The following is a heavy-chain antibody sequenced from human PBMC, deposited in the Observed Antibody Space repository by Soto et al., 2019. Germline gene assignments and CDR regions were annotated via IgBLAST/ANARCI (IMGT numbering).Heavy chain of an antibody. Sequence: QVQLEQSGAEVKKPGASVKVSCKASGYTFTRSGISWVRQAPGQGPEWMGWISSYNGDTNYAQTFQGRVTMTTDTSTSTAYMELRSLRSDETAVYYCAREGVAPYYYYGMDVWGQGTPVTVSS. CDR1: GYTFTRSG. CDR2: ISSYNGDT. D-gene: IGHD5-12*01. V-gene: IGHV1-18*01. J-gene: IGHJ6*02. CDR3: AREGVAPYYYYGMDV.